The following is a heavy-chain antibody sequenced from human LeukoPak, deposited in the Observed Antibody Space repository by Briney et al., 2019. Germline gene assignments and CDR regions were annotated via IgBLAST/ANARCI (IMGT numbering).Heavy chain of an antibody. J-gene: IGHJ4*02. CDR1: GFTFSSYA. D-gene: IGHD3-3*01. CDR3: AKETGWYDFWSGYYGPFDY. V-gene: IGHV3-23*01. Sequence: PGGSLRLSCAASGFTFSSYAMSWVRQAPGKGLEWVSAISGSGGSTYYADSVKGRFTISRDNSKNTLYLQMNSLRAEDTAVYYCAKETGWYDFWSGYYGPFDYWGQGTLVTVSS. CDR2: ISGSGGST.